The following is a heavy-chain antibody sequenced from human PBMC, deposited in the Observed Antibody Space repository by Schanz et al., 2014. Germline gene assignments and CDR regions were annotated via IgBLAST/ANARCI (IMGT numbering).Heavy chain of an antibody. CDR2: ISDDGSRR. CDR3: ARDLAGGGNDV. J-gene: IGHJ4*02. V-gene: IGHV3-30*19. D-gene: IGHD2-15*01. Sequence: QVQLVESGGGVVQPGGSLRLSCAASGFTFSNYGMHWVRQAPGKGLEWVAVISDDGSRRHYADFVTGRFTISRDNSKDTVYLQMNSLRAEDTAVYYCARDLAGGGNDVWGQGTLVTVSS. CDR1: GFTFSNYG.